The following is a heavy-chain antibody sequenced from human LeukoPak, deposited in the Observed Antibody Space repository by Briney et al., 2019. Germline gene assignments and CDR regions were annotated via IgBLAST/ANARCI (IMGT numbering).Heavy chain of an antibody. CDR2: INPNSGGT. Sequence: ASVKVSCKASGYTFTGYYMHWVRQAPGQGLEWMGWINPNSGGTNYAQKLQGRVTMTTDTSTSTAYMELRSLRSDDTAVYYCARAGDSSGYYYNWFDPWGQGTLVTVSS. CDR1: GYTFTGYY. V-gene: IGHV1-2*02. D-gene: IGHD3-22*01. J-gene: IGHJ5*02. CDR3: ARAGDSSGYYYNWFDP.